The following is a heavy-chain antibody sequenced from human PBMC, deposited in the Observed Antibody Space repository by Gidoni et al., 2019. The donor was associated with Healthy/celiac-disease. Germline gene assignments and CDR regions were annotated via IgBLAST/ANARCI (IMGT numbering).Heavy chain of an antibody. CDR1: GYSFTSYW. V-gene: IGHV5-51*01. CDR3: ATGLRPLISSYYYYGMDV. CDR2: IYPGDSDT. Sequence: EVQLVQSGAEVKKPGESLKISCKGSGYSFTSYWLGWVRQMPGKGLEWMGIIYPGDSDTRYSPSFQGQVTISADKSISTAYLQWSSLKASDTAMYYCATGLRPLISSYYYYGMDVWGQGTTVTVSS. J-gene: IGHJ6*02.